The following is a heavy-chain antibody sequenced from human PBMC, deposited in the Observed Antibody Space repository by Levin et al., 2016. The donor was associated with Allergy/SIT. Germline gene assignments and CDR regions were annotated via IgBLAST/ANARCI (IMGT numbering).Heavy chain of an antibody. D-gene: IGHD3-22*01. J-gene: IGHJ6*03. Sequence: SVKVSCKASGYTFTSYYMHWVRQAPGQGLEWMGGIIPIFGTANYAQKFQGRVTITADESTSTAYMELSSLRSEDTAVYYCARGSYYDSSGYVSAYYYYMDVWGKGTTVTVSS. CDR1: GYTFTSYY. CDR2: IIPIFGTA. V-gene: IGHV1-69*13. CDR3: ARGSYYDSSGYVSAYYYYMDV.